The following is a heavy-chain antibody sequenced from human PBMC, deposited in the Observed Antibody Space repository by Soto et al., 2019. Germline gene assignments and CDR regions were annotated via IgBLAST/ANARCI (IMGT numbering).Heavy chain of an antibody. CDR2: ISTYNGNT. CDR1: GYTFTTYG. Sequence: QVHLVQSGAEVKKPGASVKVSCKASGYTFTTYGITWVRQAPGQALEWMGWISTYNGNTNYEQKLQGRVTMTTDTLTSTAYMELRSLRSDDTAVYYCARRGAYCSGGTCYHFDYWGQGTLVTVSS. CDR3: ARRGAYCSGGTCYHFDY. J-gene: IGHJ4*02. V-gene: IGHV1-18*04. D-gene: IGHD2-15*01.